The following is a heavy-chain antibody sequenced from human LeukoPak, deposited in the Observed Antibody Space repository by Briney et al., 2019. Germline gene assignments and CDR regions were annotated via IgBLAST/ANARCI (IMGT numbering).Heavy chain of an antibody. CDR1: GFTFSNYW. CDR2: IKQDGSEK. V-gene: IGHV3-7*03. Sequence: GGSLRLSCVGSGFTFSNYWMSWVRQAPGKGLEWVANIKQDGSEKCYVDSVKGRFTISRDNAKNSVYLQMNSLRAEDTAVYYCARDGMDDWGQGTLVTVSS. D-gene: IGHD1-14*01. J-gene: IGHJ4*02. CDR3: ARDGMDD.